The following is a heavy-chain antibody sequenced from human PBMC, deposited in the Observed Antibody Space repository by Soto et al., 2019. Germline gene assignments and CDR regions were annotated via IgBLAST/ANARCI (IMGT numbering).Heavy chain of an antibody. V-gene: IGHV1-18*01. CDR1: GYTLTSYG. D-gene: IGHD2-2*02. Sequence: QVQLVQSGAEVKKPGASVQVTCKASGYTLTSYGISWVRQAPGQGLEWMGWISAYNGNTNYAQKLQGRVTMTPDTSTSTAYMELRSLRSDDTAVYYCARYTPHLLYPEDWCQGTLVTVSS. CDR2: ISAYNGNT. CDR3: ARYTPHLLYPED. J-gene: IGHJ4*02.